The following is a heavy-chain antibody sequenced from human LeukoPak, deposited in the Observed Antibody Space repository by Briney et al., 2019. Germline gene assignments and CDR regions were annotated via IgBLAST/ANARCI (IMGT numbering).Heavy chain of an antibody. CDR1: GGSISSYY. J-gene: IGHJ3*02. V-gene: IGHV4-4*09. D-gene: IGHD3-3*01. CDR3: ARHVRYDFWSGLGEHAFDI. Sequence: SETLSLTCTVSGGSISSYYGSWIRQPPGKGLEWIGYIYTSGGTNYNPSLKSRVTISVDTSKNQFSLKLSSVTAADTVVYYCARHVRYDFWSGLGEHAFDIWGQGTMVTVSS. CDR2: IYTSGGT.